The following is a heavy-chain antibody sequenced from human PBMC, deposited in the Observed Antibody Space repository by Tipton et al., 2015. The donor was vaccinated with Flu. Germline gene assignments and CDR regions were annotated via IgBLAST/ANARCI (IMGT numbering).Heavy chain of an antibody. V-gene: IGHV4-61*02. CDR2: IYTCGST. D-gene: IGHD3-16*01. CDR3: ASPLLGGGAGYDAFDI. J-gene: IGHJ3*02. CDR1: GGSISGGSYY. Sequence: TLSLTCTVSGGSISGGSYYWSWIRQPAGKGLEWIGRIYTCGSTNYNPSLKSRVTISVDTSKNQFSLKLSSVTAADTAVYYCASPLLGGGAGYDAFDIWGQGTMVTVSS.